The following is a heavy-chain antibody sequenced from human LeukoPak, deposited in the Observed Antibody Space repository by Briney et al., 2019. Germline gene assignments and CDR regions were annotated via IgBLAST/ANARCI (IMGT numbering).Heavy chain of an antibody. Sequence: GESLKISCKGSGYSFTSYWIGWVRQMPGKGLEWRGIIYPGDSDTRYSPSFQGQVTISADKSISTAYLQWSSLKASDTAMYYCARQVEMATIAFDPWGQGTLVTVSS. J-gene: IGHJ5*02. CDR1: GYSFTSYW. CDR3: ARQVEMATIAFDP. CDR2: IYPGDSDT. V-gene: IGHV5-51*01. D-gene: IGHD5-24*01.